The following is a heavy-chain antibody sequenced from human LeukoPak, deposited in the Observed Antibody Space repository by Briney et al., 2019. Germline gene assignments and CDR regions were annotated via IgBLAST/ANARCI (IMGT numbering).Heavy chain of an antibody. D-gene: IGHD2-15*01. V-gene: IGHV5-51*01. J-gene: IGHJ4*02. CDR2: INPGDSDT. CDR3: AIGYCNGGSCYNLDY. Sequence: GESLKISCKGSGYSFISYWIGWVRQMPGKGLEWMGIINPGDSDTRYSPSFQGQVTISVDKSISTAYLQWSSLKASDTAMYYCAIGYCNGGSCYNLDYWGQGTLVTVSS. CDR1: GYSFISYW.